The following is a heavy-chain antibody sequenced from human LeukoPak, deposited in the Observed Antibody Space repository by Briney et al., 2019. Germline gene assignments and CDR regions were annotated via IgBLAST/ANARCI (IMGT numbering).Heavy chain of an antibody. D-gene: IGHD6-13*01. CDR3: ARGGAYSSSSFDY. Sequence: SETLSLTCTVSGYSISSGYYWGWIRPPPGKGLEWIGSIYHSGSTYYNPSLKSRVTISVDTSKNQFSLKLSSVTAADTAVYYCARGGAYSSSSFDYWGQGTLVTVSS. J-gene: IGHJ4*02. CDR1: GYSISSGYY. CDR2: IYHSGST. V-gene: IGHV4-38-2*02.